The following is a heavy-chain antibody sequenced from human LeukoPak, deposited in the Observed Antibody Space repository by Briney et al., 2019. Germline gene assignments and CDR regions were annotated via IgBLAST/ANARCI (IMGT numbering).Heavy chain of an antibody. CDR2: IIPMMGIA. D-gene: IGHD6-19*01. J-gene: IGHJ4*02. V-gene: IGHV1-69*02. Sequence: SVEVSCKASGGTLRRHTITWVRQAPGQGLEWMGRIIPMMGIANYAQKFQGRVTITADTSTDTAYMDLISLRSEDTAVYYCASRSHKTIVGADTREVGDYWGQGTLVTVSS. CDR1: GGTLRRHT. CDR3: ASRSHKTIVGADTREVGDY.